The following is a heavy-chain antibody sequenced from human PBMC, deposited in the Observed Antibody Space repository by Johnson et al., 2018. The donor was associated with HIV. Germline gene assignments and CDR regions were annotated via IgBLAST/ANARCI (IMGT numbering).Heavy chain of an antibody. V-gene: IGHV3-30*03. CDR1: GFTFSSYD. D-gene: IGHD6-6*01. J-gene: IGHJ3*02. CDR2: ISYDGSNK. Sequence: VESGGGVVQPGRSLRLSCAASGFTFSSYDMHWVRQAPGKGLEWVAVISYDGSNKYYADSVKGRFTISRDNSKNTLYLQLNSLRVEDTAIYYCARAQLLADDAFNNWGQGTMVTVSS. CDR3: ARAQLLADDAFNN.